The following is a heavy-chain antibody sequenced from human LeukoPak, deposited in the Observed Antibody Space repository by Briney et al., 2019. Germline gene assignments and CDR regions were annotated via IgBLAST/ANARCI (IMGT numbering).Heavy chain of an antibody. Sequence: GGSLRLSCAASGFTFSSYGMHWVRQAPGKGLEWVAVISYDGSNKYYADSVKGRFTISRDNSKNTLYLQMNSLRAEDTAVYYCAKGGSSWAWVDYWGQGTLVTVSS. CDR1: GFTFSSYG. CDR2: ISYDGSNK. D-gene: IGHD6-13*01. V-gene: IGHV3-30*18. J-gene: IGHJ4*02. CDR3: AKGGSSWAWVDY.